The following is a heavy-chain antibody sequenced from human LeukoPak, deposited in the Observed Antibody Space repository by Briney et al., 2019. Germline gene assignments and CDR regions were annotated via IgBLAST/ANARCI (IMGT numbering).Heavy chain of an antibody. CDR1: GGSISSYY. CDR3: ARSGGGWFGARDAFDI. V-gene: IGHV4-59*01. CDR2: IYYSGST. D-gene: IGHD2-15*01. J-gene: IGHJ3*02. Sequence: PLETLSLTCTVSGGSISSYYWSWIRQPPGKGLEWIGYIYYSGSTNYNPSLKSRVTISVDTSKNQFSLKLSSVTAADTAVYYCARSGGGWFGARDAFDIWGQGTMVTVSS.